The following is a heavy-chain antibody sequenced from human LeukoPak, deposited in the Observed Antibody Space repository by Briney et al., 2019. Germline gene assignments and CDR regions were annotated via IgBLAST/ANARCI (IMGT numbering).Heavy chain of an antibody. J-gene: IGHJ4*02. CDR3: ARDGFYDSSGYYYNWVFDY. V-gene: IGHV4-4*07. D-gene: IGHD3-22*01. CDR1: AGSITGYY. Sequence: SETLSLTCTVSAGSITGYYWSWIRQPAGKGLEWIGRIYTTGSTYYNHFLKSRVTMAVDTSKNQLSLRLSSVTAADTAVYYCARDGFYDSSGYYYNWVFDYWGQGTLVTVSS. CDR2: IYTTGST.